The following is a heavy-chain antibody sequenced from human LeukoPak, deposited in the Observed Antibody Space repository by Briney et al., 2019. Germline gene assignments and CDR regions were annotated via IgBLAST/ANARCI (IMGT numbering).Heavy chain of an antibody. CDR3: ARVYYDILKGQNWFDP. J-gene: IGHJ5*02. CDR2: ISSSSSYI. V-gene: IGHV3-21*01. CDR1: GFTFSSYS. D-gene: IGHD3-9*01. Sequence: PGGSLRLSCAASGFTFSSYSMNWVRQAPGKGLEWVSSISSSSSYIYYADSVKGRFTISRDNAKNSLYLQMNSLRAEDTAVYYCARVYYDILKGQNWFDPWGQGTLVTVSS.